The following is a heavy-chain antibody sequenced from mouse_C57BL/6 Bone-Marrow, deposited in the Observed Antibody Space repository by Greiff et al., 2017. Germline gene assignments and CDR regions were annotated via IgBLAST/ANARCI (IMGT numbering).Heavy chain of an antibody. V-gene: IGHV1-39*01. Sequence: EVKLMESGPELVKPGASVQISCKASGYSFTDYNMNWVKQSNGKSLEWIGVINPNYGTTSYNQKFKGKATLTVDQSSSTAYMQLNSLTSEDSAVYYCASGYDYDYAMDYWGQGTSVTVSS. CDR2: INPNYGTT. CDR1: GYSFTDYN. CDR3: ASGYDYDYAMDY. D-gene: IGHD2-4*01. J-gene: IGHJ4*01.